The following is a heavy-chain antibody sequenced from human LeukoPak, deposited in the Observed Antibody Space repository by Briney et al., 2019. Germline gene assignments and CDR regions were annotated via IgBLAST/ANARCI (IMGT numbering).Heavy chain of an antibody. D-gene: IGHD2-2*01. V-gene: IGHV1-69*13. CDR2: IIPIFGTA. CDR3: ARGFACSSTSCYYRYFDY. Sequence: SVKVSCKASGGTFSSYAISWVRQAPGQGLEWMGGIIPIFGTANYAQKFQGRVTITADESTSTAYMELSSLRSEDTAVYYCARGFACSSTSCYYRYFDYWGQGTLVTVSS. CDR1: GGTFSSYA. J-gene: IGHJ4*02.